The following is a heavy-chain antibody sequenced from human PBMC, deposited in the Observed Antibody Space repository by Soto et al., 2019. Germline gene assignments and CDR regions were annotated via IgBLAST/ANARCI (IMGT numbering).Heavy chain of an antibody. V-gene: IGHV1-8*01. CDR3: ASEGVRGMDV. Sequence: QVQLVQSGAEVKKPGASVKVSCKASGYTFTSYDINWVRQATGQGLEWMGWMNPISGNTGSAQKFQGRITRTRNTSISTAYMELSSLGSEDPAVYYCASEGVRGMDVWGQGTTVTVSS. CDR2: MNPISGNT. J-gene: IGHJ6*02. CDR1: GYTFTSYD.